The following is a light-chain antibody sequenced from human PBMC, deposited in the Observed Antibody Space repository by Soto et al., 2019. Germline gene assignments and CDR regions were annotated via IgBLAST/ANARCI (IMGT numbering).Light chain of an antibody. Sequence: QSALTQPASVSGSPLQSITISCTGTSSDVGDYNYVSWYQQHPGKAPKVMIYDVSNRPSGVSNRFSGSKSGNTASLTISGLQAEDEADYYCSSYTSSSTLVFGTGTKVTVL. CDR2: DVS. CDR1: SSDVGDYNY. V-gene: IGLV2-14*01. CDR3: SSYTSSSTLV. J-gene: IGLJ1*01.